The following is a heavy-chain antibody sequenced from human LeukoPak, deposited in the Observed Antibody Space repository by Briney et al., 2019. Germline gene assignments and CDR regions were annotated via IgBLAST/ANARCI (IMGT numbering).Heavy chain of an antibody. V-gene: IGHV3-9*01. CDR2: ISWNSGSI. Sequence: PGGPLRLSCAASGFTFDDYAMHWVRQAPGKGLEWVSGISWNSGSIGYADSVKGRFTISRDNAKNSLYLQMNSLRAEDTALCYCAKENYDSSGYYFDYWGQGTLVTVSS. CDR3: AKENYDSSGYYFDY. D-gene: IGHD3-22*01. J-gene: IGHJ4*02. CDR1: GFTFDDYA.